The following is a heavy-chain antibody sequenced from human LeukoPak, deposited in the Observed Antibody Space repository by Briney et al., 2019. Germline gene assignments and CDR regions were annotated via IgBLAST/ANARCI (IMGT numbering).Heavy chain of an antibody. CDR2: IYYSGST. J-gene: IGHJ4*02. CDR3: ARDRRYSGSDGLDY. Sequence: PPETRSLTCTVYGASVSSGTYYWSWIRQPPGKGLEWIGYIYYSGSTNSNTYLKSRVTRSVDTSKNQLFLKLTSVTAADTAVYYCARDRRYSGSDGLDYWGQGTRV. V-gene: IGHV4-61*01. CDR1: GASVSSGTYY. D-gene: IGHD5-12*01.